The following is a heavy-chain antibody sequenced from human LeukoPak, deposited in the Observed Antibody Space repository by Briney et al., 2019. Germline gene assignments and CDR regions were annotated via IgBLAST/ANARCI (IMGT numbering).Heavy chain of an antibody. CDR2: VYYTGST. Sequence: SETLSLTCTVSGGSISSSNYYWGWVRQPPGKGLEWIGSVYYTGSTYYNPSLKSRVTISVDTSKNQFSLKLSSVTAADTAVYYCVSSGWLYYFHYWGQGTLVTVSS. V-gene: IGHV4-39*07. CDR1: GGSISSSNYY. J-gene: IGHJ4*02. CDR3: VSSGWLYYFHY. D-gene: IGHD6-19*01.